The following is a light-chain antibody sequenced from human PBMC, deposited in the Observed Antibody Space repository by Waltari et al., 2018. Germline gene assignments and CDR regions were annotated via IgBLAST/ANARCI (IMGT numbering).Light chain of an antibody. Sequence: QSALTQPASVSGSPGQSITISCTGTSSYIGGYTFFSWYQQHPGKVPKLIIYEVYNRPSGVSYRFSGSKSGNTASLTISGLQAEDEADYYCSSYTSSSTGIFGGGTKLTVL. CDR3: SSYTSSSTGI. CDR2: EVY. CDR1: SSYIGGYTF. J-gene: IGLJ2*01. V-gene: IGLV2-14*01.